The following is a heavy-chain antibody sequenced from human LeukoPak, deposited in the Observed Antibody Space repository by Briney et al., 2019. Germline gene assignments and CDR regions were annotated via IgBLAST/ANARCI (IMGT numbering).Heavy chain of an antibody. CDR3: ARAARGYHY. D-gene: IGHD5-12*01. CDR2: IIGSGDIT. J-gene: IGHJ4*02. Sequence: GGSLRLSSAVSGFTFSNYVMSWVRQAPGKGLEWVSGIIGSGDITYYADSVKGRFTISRDNSKSTLYLQMSTLRADDTGVYYCARAARGYHYWGQGTLVTVSS. CDR1: GFTFSNYV. V-gene: IGHV3-23*01.